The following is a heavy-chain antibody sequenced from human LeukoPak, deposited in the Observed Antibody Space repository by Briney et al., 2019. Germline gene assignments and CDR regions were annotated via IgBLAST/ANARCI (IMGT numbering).Heavy chain of an antibody. J-gene: IGHJ4*02. Sequence: ASVKVSCKASGYTFTSYGISWVRQAPGKGLEWMGWISAYNGNTNYAQKLQGRVTMTTDTSTSTAHMELRSLRSDDTAVYYCARSVPALYNASYCSSTSCYKLGGYWGQGTLVTVSS. CDR2: ISAYNGNT. V-gene: IGHV1-18*01. CDR3: ARSVPALYNASYCSSTSCYKLGGY. D-gene: IGHD2-2*02. CDR1: GYTFTSYG.